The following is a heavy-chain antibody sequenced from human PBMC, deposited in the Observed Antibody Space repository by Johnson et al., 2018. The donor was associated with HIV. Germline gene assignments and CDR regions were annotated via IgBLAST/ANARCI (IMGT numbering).Heavy chain of an antibody. CDR3: ARDGGSTRGDAFDI. Sequence: QMLLVESGGGVVQPGLSLRLSCAASRFAFKTYAMHWVRQTPGKGLAWLAVISYDGSNKYYADSVKGRFTISRDNSKNTLYLQMNSLRAEDTAVYYCARDGGSTRGDAFDIWGQGTMVTVSS. D-gene: IGHD1-26*01. CDR2: ISYDGSNK. V-gene: IGHV3-30*04. J-gene: IGHJ3*02. CDR1: RFAFKTYA.